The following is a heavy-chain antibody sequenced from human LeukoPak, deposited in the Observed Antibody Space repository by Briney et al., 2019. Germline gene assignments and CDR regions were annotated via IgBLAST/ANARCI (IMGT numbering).Heavy chain of an antibody. V-gene: IGHV4-59*01. CDR3: ARDSTSGSFYDD. D-gene: IGHD1-26*01. J-gene: IGHJ4*02. CDR2: IYYSGST. CDR1: GGSISSYY. Sequence: SETLSLTCTVSGGSISSYYWSWIRQPPGKGLEWIGYIYYSGSTNYNPSLKSRVTISVDTSKNQFSLKLSSVTAADTAVYYCARDSTSGSFYDDWGQGTLVTVSS.